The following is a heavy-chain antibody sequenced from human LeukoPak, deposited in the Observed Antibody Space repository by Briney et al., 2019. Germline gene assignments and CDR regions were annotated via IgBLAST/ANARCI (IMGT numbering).Heavy chain of an antibody. CDR1: GSTFSSYA. CDR3: AKDRSNGWYPPKYFQH. V-gene: IGHV3-7*03. CDR2: IKQDGSEK. D-gene: IGHD6-19*01. Sequence: GGSLRLSCAASGSTFSSYAMHWVRQAPGKGLEWVANIKQDGSEKYYVDSVKGRFTISRDNAKNSLYLQMNSLRAEDTAVYYCAKDRSNGWYPPKYFQHWGQGTLITVSS. J-gene: IGHJ1*01.